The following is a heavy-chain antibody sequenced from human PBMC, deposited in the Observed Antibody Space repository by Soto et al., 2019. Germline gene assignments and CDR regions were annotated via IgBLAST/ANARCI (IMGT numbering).Heavy chain of an antibody. CDR1: GDSISTVDYF. D-gene: IGHD2-15*01. Sequence: SETLSLTCSVSGDSISTVDYFWAWIRQPPGQALEYIGYIYKSTTTYYNPSFESRVAISLDTSKSQFSLNVTSVTAADTAVYFCARGRYCLTGRCFPNWFDSWGQGTLVTVSS. CDR2: IYKSTTT. V-gene: IGHV4-30-4*01. J-gene: IGHJ5*01. CDR3: ARGRYCLTGRCFPNWFDS.